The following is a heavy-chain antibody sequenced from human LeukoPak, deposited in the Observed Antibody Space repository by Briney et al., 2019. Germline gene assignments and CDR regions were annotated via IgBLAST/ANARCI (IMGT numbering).Heavy chain of an antibody. CDR1: GGTFSSYA. J-gene: IGHJ6*02. D-gene: IGHD2-15*01. CDR2: IIPILGIA. Sequence: SVKVSCKASGGTFSSYAISWVRQAPGQGLEWMGRIIPILGIANYAQKFQGRVTITADKSASTAYMELSSLRSEDTAVYYCARYPYCSGGSCYSGDLHYYYGVDVWGQGTTVTVSS. V-gene: IGHV1-69*04. CDR3: ARYPYCSGGSCYSGDLHYYYGVDV.